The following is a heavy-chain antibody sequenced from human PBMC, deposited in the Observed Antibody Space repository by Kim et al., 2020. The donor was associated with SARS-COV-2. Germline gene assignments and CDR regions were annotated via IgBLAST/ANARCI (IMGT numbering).Heavy chain of an antibody. J-gene: IGHJ4*02. V-gene: IGHV4-59*01. CDR3: TRRYDY. CDR2: IYYSESA. Sequence: IYYSESANYHPALKRRVSMSVDTAKNEIYLKMASVTAADTAVYYCTRRYDYWGQGTLVTVSS.